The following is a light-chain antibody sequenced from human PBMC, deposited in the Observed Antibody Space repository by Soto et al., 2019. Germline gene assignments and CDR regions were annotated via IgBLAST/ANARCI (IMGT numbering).Light chain of an antibody. V-gene: IGLV8-61*01. CDR3: VLYMGSGSVI. CDR2: STN. CDR1: SGSVSTSYY. J-gene: IGLJ2*01. Sequence: QTVVTQEPSFSVSPGGTVTLTCGLSSGSVSTSYYPSWYQQTPGQAPRTLIYSTNTRSSGVPDRFSGSIPGNKAALTITGAQADDESDYYCVLYMGSGSVIFGGGTKLTVL.